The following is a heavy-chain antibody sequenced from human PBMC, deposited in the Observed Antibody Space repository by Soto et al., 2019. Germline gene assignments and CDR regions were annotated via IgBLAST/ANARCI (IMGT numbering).Heavy chain of an antibody. J-gene: IGHJ5*02. Sequence: PSDTLSLTCAVYGGSFSGYYWSWIRQPPGKGLEWIGEINHSGSTNYNPSLKSRVTISVDTSKNQFSLKLSSVTAADTAVYYCAPPRWRGAWGQGTLVTVSS. CDR2: INHSGST. D-gene: IGHD2-15*01. CDR3: APPRWRGA. V-gene: IGHV4-34*01. CDR1: GGSFSGYY.